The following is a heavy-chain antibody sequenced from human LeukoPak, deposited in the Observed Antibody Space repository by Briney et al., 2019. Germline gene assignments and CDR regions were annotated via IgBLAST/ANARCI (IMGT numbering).Heavy chain of an antibody. Sequence: SGGSLRLSCAASGFTFSSYAMSWVRQAPGKGLEWVSAISGSGGSTYYADSVKGRFTISRDNSKNTLYLQMNSLRAEDTAVYYCARGGGPIVARTPDYWGQGTLVTVSS. V-gene: IGHV3-23*01. CDR1: GFTFSSYA. D-gene: IGHD3-22*01. CDR3: ARGGGPIVARTPDY. CDR2: ISGSGGST. J-gene: IGHJ4*02.